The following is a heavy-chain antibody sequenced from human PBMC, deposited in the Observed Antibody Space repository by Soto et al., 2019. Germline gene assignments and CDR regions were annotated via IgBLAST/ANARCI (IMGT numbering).Heavy chain of an antibody. CDR1: GYSFTSYW. V-gene: IGHV5-51*01. CDR2: IYPGDSDT. D-gene: IGHD2-15*01. Sequence: VESLKISCNGSGYSFTSYWIGWVRQMPWKGLEWMGIIYPGDSDTRYSPSFQGQVTISADKSISTAYLQWSSLKASDTAMYYCARPQYCSGGSCYSYYGMDVWGQGTTVTVSS. J-gene: IGHJ6*02. CDR3: ARPQYCSGGSCYSYYGMDV.